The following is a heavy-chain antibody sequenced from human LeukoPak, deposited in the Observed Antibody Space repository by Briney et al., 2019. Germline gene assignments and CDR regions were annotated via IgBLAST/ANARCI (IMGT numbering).Heavy chain of an antibody. CDR1: GGSISSGGYY. CDR2: IYYSGST. V-gene: IGHV4-61*08. Sequence: PSETLSLTCTVSGGSISSGGYYWSWIRQHPGKGLEWIGYIYYSGSTNFNPSLKSRVTISADTPKNQFSLKLNSVTAADTAVYYCARARGYGYYFDYWGQGTLVTVSS. J-gene: IGHJ4*02. CDR3: ARARGYGYYFDY. D-gene: IGHD5-18*01.